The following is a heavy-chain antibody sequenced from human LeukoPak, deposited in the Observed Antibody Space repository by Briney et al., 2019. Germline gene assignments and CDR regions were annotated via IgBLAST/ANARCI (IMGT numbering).Heavy chain of an antibody. J-gene: IGHJ4*02. V-gene: IGHV3-21*01. CDR2: ISSSSSYI. CDR1: GFTFSSYS. Sequence: PGGSLRLSCAASGFTFSSYSMNWVREAPGKGLEWVSSISSSSSYIYYADSVKGRFTISRDNAKNSLYLQMNSLRAEDTAVYYCARGYTEWLPYFDYWGQGTLVTVSS. D-gene: IGHD3-3*01. CDR3: ARGYTEWLPYFDY.